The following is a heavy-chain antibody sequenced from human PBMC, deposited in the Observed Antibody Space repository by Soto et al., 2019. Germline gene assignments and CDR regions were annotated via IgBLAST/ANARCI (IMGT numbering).Heavy chain of an antibody. D-gene: IGHD6-13*01. CDR3: ARRRGRQQLVQRYYSGMDG. CDR2: INHSGST. J-gene: IGHJ6*02. Sequence: SETLSLTCAVYGGSFSCYYWTWIRQSPGKGLEWIGEINHSGSTNYNPSLKSRVTISVDTSKNQFSLKLSSVSAADTAVYFCARRRGRQQLVQRYYSGMDGLGQGTTVTGSS. V-gene: IGHV4-34*01. CDR1: GGSFSCYY.